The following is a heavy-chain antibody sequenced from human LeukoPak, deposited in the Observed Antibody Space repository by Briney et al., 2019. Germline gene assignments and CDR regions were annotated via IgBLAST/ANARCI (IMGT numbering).Heavy chain of an antibody. J-gene: IGHJ4*02. V-gene: IGHV1-69*05. D-gene: IGHD2-2*01. CDR2: IIPIFGTA. CDR1: GGTFSSYA. CDR3: AREYCEDIVVVPAACHFDY. Sequence: GSSVKVSCKASGGTFSSYAISWVRQAPGQGLEWMGGIIPIFGTANYAQKFQGRVTITTDESTSTAYMELSSLRSEDTAVYYCAREYCEDIVVVPAACHFDYWGQGTLVTVSS.